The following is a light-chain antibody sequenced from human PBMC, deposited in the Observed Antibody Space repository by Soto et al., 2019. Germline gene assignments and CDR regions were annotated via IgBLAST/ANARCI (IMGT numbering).Light chain of an antibody. CDR1: SSDVGGYNY. V-gene: IGLV2-14*01. Sequence: QSALTQPASVSGSPGQSITISCTGTSSDVGGYNYVSWYQQHPGKAPKLMFYDVSNRPSGVSNRFSGSKSGNTASLTISGLQAEDEDDYYCSSYTSSSTLVFGGGTKLTVL. J-gene: IGLJ2*01. CDR2: DVS. CDR3: SSYTSSSTLV.